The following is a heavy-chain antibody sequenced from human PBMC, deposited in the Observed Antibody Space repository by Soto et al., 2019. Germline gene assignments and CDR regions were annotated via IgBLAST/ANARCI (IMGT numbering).Heavy chain of an antibody. CDR3: ARGSNYYYYYGMDV. J-gene: IGHJ6*02. V-gene: IGHV4-34*01. D-gene: IGHD4-4*01. CDR1: GGSFSGYY. CDR2: INHSGNT. Sequence: SETLSLTCAVYGGSFSGYYWSWIRQPPGKGLEWIGEINHSGNTNYNPSLKSRVTISVDTSKNQFSLKLSSVTAADTAVYCCARGSNYYYYYGMDVWGQGTTVTVSS.